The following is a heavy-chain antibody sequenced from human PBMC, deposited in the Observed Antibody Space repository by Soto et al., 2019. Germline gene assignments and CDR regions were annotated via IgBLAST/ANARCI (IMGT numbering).Heavy chain of an antibody. Sequence: PSETLSLTCTVSGGSISSSSYYWGWIRQPPGKGLEWIGSIYYSGSTYYNPSLKSRVTISVDTSKNQFSLKLSSVTAADTAVYYCARKSSTVAYYFDYWGQGTLVTVSS. D-gene: IGHD4-17*01. CDR3: ARKSSTVAYYFDY. CDR1: GGSISSSSYY. J-gene: IGHJ4*02. CDR2: IYYSGST. V-gene: IGHV4-39*01.